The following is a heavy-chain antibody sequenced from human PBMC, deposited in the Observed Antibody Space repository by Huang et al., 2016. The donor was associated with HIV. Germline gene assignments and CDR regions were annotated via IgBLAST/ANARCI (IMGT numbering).Heavy chain of an antibody. V-gene: IGHV3-7*01. J-gene: IGHJ6*02. D-gene: IGHD5-18*01. Sequence: VESGGRSVQPGGSIKLSCVGSTFTFGAYWMRWVRQPPGKGMEWVANIKQDESEKYYVDSVKGRFNISRDNARKVLCLEMDNLRVEDTAMYFCATKTAGMDIWGQGTTVTVSS. CDR1: TFTFGAYW. CDR2: IKQDESEK. CDR3: ATKTAGMDI.